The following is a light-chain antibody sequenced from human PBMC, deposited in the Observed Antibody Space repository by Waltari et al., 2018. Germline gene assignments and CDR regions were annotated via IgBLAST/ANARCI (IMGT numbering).Light chain of an antibody. CDR2: GSS. Sequence: ETVVTQSPATLSLSPGERATLSCRATQSVRSNYLAWYQQRPGQAPRRLIQGSSSRATGIPDRCSGSGSGTDFTLTISRLEPEDFAVYYCQQYGRSWNTFGQGTKLEIK. J-gene: IGKJ2*01. CDR1: QSVRSNY. V-gene: IGKV3-20*01. CDR3: QQYGRSWNT.